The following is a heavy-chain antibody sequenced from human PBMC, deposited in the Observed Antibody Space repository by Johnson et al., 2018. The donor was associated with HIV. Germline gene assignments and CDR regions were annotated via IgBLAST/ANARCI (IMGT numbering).Heavy chain of an antibody. J-gene: IGHJ3*02. CDR2: IGAAGET. Sequence: VQLVESGGGLVQPGGSLRLSCAASGFTVSSNYMSWVRQSTGKGLEWVSGIGAAGETHYPDPVKGRFTISRDNSRNTLYLQMNSLRAEDTTVYLCAIMSAPEDADAFDIWGQGTMVTVSS. CDR3: AIMSAPEDADAFDI. V-gene: IGHV3-66*02. CDR1: GFTVSSNY. D-gene: IGHD1-14*01.